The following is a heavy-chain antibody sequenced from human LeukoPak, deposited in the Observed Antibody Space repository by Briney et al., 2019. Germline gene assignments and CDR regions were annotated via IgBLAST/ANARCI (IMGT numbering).Heavy chain of an antibody. CDR3: AKDSITMVRGVQCGAFDI. D-gene: IGHD3-10*01. CDR1: GFTFSSYA. CDR2: ISFDGTDA. V-gene: IGHV3-30*04. Sequence: GGSLRLSCAASGFTFSSYAIHWVRQAPGKGLEWVAVISFDGTDAFYADSVKGRFTISRDNSKNTLYLQMNSLRADDTAVYYCAKDSITMVRGVQCGAFDIWGQGTMVTVSS. J-gene: IGHJ3*02.